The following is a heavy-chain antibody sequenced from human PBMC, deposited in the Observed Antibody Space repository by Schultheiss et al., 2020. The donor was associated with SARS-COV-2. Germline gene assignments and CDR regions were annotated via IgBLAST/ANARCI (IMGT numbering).Heavy chain of an antibody. CDR1: GGSISSYS. CDR3: ARRYSSSSSGHDAFDI. J-gene: IGHJ3*02. CDR2: IYHSGST. Sequence: SQTLSLTCTVSGGSISSYSWSWIRQPPGKGLEWIGYIYHSGSTYYNPSLKSRVTISVDTSKNQFSLKLSSVTAADTAVYYCARRYSSSSSGHDAFDIWGQGTMVTVSS. V-gene: IGHV4-59*01. D-gene: IGHD6-6*01.